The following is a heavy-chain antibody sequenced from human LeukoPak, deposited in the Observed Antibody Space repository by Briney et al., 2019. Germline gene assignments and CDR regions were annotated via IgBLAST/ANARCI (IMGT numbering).Heavy chain of an antibody. D-gene: IGHD3-22*01. J-gene: IGHJ4*02. CDR3: ARDYYDTSGYPPEPFDN. V-gene: IGHV3-23*01. CDR1: GFTLSRYV. CDR2: IIGSGGNT. Sequence: GGSLRLSCAASGFTLSRYVMSWVRQAPGKGLEWVSAIIGSGGNTYYADSVKGRFTISRDNSKNTLYLQMNSLRAEDTAVYFCARDYYDTSGYPPEPFDNWGQGTLVTVSS.